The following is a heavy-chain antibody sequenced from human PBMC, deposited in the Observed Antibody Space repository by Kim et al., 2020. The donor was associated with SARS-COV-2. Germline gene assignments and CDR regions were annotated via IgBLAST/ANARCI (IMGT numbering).Heavy chain of an antibody. Sequence: ASVKVSCKASGYTFTGYYMHWVRQAPGQGLEWMGRINPNSGGTNYAQKFQGRVTMTRDTSISTAYMELSRLRSDDTAVYYCASHSGYDWKHYYYYYGMDVWGQGTTVTVSS. D-gene: IGHD5-12*01. V-gene: IGHV1-2*06. J-gene: IGHJ6*02. CDR3: ASHSGYDWKHYYYYYGMDV. CDR1: GYTFTGYY. CDR2: INPNSGGT.